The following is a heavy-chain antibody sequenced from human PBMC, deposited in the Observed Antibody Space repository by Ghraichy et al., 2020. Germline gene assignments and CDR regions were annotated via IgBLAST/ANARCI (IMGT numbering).Heavy chain of an antibody. Sequence: ETLSLTCTVSGGSISGSYWGWIRQPPGKGLECLGYISHAGDTNYNPSLKSRITLSVDTSKSQFSLKVTSVTAADTAVYYCAKVGRGGLGAQYFDYWGQGTLVAVSP. CDR2: ISHAGDT. J-gene: IGHJ4*02. D-gene: IGHD3-10*01. CDR1: GGSISGSY. V-gene: IGHV4-59*01. CDR3: AKVGRGGLGAQYFDY.